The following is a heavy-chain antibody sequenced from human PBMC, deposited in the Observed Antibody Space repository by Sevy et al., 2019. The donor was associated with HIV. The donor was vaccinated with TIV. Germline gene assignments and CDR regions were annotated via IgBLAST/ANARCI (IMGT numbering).Heavy chain of an antibody. CDR2: VRKKVNSYTT. Sequence: GGSLRLSCAASGFTFSDHYMDWVRQAPGKGLEWVGRVRKKVNSYTTEYAAFVKDRFTISRDDSQNSLYLQMNSLKTEDTAVYYCTRVGSLWYFDLWGRGTLVTVSS. D-gene: IGHD3-10*01. CDR1: GFTFSDHY. V-gene: IGHV3-72*01. CDR3: TRVGSLWYFDL. J-gene: IGHJ2*01.